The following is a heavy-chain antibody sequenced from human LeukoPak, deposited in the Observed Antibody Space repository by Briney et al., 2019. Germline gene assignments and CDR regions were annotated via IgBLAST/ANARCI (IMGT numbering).Heavy chain of an antibody. V-gene: IGHV4-30-4*01. Sequence: SETLSLTCTVSGGSISSGDYYWSWIRQPPGKGLEWIGYIYYSGSTYYHPSLKSRVTISVDTSKNQSSLTLSGVAAADAGVYCCASVGDSSGYFASYFDCWGQGTLVAVSS. CDR3: ASVGDSSGYFASYFDC. CDR2: IYYSGST. CDR1: GGSISSGDYY. J-gene: IGHJ4*02. D-gene: IGHD3-22*01.